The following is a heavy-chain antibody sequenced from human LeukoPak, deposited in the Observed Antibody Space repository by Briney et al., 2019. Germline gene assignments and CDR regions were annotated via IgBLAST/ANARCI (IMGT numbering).Heavy chain of an antibody. CDR1: GGSFSGYY. J-gene: IGHJ5*02. CDR3: ARGARDIVVVPAAKPWFDP. Sequence: SETLSLTCAVYGGSFSGYYWSWIRQPPGKGLEWIGEINHSGSTNYNPSLKSRVTISVDTSKNQFSLKLSSVTAAVTAVYYCARGARDIVVVPAAKPWFDPWGQGTLVTVSS. D-gene: IGHD2-2*01. V-gene: IGHV4-34*01. CDR2: INHSGST.